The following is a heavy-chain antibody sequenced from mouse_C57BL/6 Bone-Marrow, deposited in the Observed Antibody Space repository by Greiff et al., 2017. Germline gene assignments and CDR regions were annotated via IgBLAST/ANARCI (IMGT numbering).Heavy chain of an antibody. D-gene: IGHD1-1*02. CDR1: GYTFTSYD. CDR3: AGWGKDLSFAY. J-gene: IGHJ3*01. CDR2: IYPRDGST. V-gene: IGHV1-85*01. Sequence: QVHVKQSGPELVKPGASVKLSCKASGYTFTSYDINWVKQRPGQGLEWIGWIYPRDGSTKYNEKFKGKATLTVDTSSSTAYMELHSLTSEDSAVYFCAGWGKDLSFAYWGQGTLVTVSA.